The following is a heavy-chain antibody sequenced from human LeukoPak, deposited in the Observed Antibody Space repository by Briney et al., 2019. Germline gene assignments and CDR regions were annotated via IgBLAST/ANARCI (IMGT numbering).Heavy chain of an antibody. CDR1: GYTFTGYY. CDR2: INPNSGGT. J-gene: IGHJ4*02. Sequence: ASVKVSCKASGYTFTGYYMHWVRQAPGQGLEWMGWINPNSGGTNYAQKFQGWVTMTRDASISTAYMELSRLRSDDTAVYYCARETSSRYFDYWGQGTLVTVSS. V-gene: IGHV1-2*04. CDR3: ARETSSRYFDY.